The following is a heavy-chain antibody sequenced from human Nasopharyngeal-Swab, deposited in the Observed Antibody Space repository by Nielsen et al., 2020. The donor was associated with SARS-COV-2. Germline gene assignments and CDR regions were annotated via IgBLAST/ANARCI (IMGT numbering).Heavy chain of an antibody. CDR2: IYPGDSNT. V-gene: IGHV5-51*01. J-gene: IGHJ6*02. CDR1: GYSFTSYW. D-gene: IGHD6-19*01. Sequence: GESLKISCQGSGYSFTSYWIDWVRQMPGKGLEWMEIIYPGDSNTRYSPSFQGQVTISAHKSISPAYLQWNSLKASDTAMYYCASPGIAVACTGDYGMDVWGQGTTVTVSS. CDR3: ASPGIAVACTGDYGMDV.